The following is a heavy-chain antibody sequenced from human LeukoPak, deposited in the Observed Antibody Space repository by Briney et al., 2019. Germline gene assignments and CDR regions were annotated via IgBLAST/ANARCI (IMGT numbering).Heavy chain of an antibody. D-gene: IGHD3-22*01. J-gene: IGHJ4*02. Sequence: GGSLRLSCAVTGFTFSNAWMSWVRQAPGKGLEWVGRVKSKSDGGTIDYAAPVKGRFIISRDDSKNMLYLQMNSLKTEDAAVYYCTTIYYDSSGPNYWGQGTLVTVSS. V-gene: IGHV3-15*01. CDR1: GFTFSNAW. CDR3: TTIYYDSSGPNY. CDR2: VKSKSDGGTI.